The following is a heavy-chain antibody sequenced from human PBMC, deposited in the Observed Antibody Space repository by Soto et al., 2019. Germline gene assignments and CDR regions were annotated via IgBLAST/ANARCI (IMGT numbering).Heavy chain of an antibody. CDR1: GFTFTRYS. CDR3: ARESEDLTSNFHY. V-gene: IGHV3-21*06. CDR2: ISSTTNYI. Sequence: EVQLVESGGCLVKPGGSLRLSCAASGFTFTRYSMNWVRQAPGKGLEWVSSISSTTNYIYYGDSMKGRFTISRDNAKNSLYLELNSLRAEDTAVYYCARESEDLTSNFHYWGQGTLVTVSS. J-gene: IGHJ4*02.